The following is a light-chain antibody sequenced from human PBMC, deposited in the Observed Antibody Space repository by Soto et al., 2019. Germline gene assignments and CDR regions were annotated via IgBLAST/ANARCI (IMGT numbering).Light chain of an antibody. CDR1: QDIKNF. Sequence: DIQMTESPSSLSASVGGRVTITCRASQDIKNFLAWFQQKPGKAPKPLIYSASSLQDGVPSRFSGSGSGTHFTLTISSLQPEDFATYFCLQYDRFPATFGGGTRVDIE. J-gene: IGKJ4*01. V-gene: IGKV1-16*01. CDR2: SAS. CDR3: LQYDRFPAT.